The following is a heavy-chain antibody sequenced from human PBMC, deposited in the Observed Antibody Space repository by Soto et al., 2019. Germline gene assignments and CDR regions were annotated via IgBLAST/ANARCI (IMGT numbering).Heavy chain of an antibody. V-gene: IGHV3-23*01. J-gene: IGHJ4*02. D-gene: IGHD7-27*01. CDR2: ISGSGGST. Sequence: GGSLRLSCAASGFTFGSYAMSWVRQAPGKGLEWVSAISGSGGSTYYADSVKGRFTISRDNSKNTLYLQMNSLRAEDTAVYYCAKAKGKTPLGPFDYWGQGTLVTVSS. CDR3: AKAKGKTPLGPFDY. CDR1: GFTFGSYA.